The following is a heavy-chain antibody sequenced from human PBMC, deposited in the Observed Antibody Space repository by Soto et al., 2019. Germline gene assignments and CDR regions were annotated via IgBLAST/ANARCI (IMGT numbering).Heavy chain of an antibody. CDR1: GDSVSSNSAA. D-gene: IGHD3-9*01. CDR3: ARDMPPPPAYDILTGYSTNYGMDV. CDR2: TYYRSKWYN. Sequence: SQTLSLTCAISGDSVSSNSAAWNWIRQSPSRGLEWLGRTYYRSKWYNDYAVSVKSRITSNPDTSKNQFSLQLNSVTPEDTAVYYCARDMPPPPAYDILTGYSTNYGMDVWGQGTTVTVSS. J-gene: IGHJ6*02. V-gene: IGHV6-1*01.